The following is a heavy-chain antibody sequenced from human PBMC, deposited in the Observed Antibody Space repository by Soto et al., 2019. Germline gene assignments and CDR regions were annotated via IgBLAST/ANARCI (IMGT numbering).Heavy chain of an antibody. J-gene: IGHJ5*02. CDR1: GYTFTRYG. CDR2: INAANGDT. CDR3: VRRHVSATGIDWFDP. Sequence: GAPVKGSCKASGYTFTRYGIPLVRQAPRQRLEWMGWINAANGDTKYSPKFQGRVTITRDTSASTAYMELSSLRSEDTAVYYCVRRHVSATGIDWFDPWGQGTLVTVSS. D-gene: IGHD6-13*01. V-gene: IGHV1-3*01.